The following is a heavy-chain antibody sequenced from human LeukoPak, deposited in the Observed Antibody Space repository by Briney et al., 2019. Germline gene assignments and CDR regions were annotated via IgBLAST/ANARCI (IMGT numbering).Heavy chain of an antibody. CDR1: GFSLGTSAVG. D-gene: IGHD3-10*01. J-gene: IGHJ4*02. Sequence: SGPTLVKHTQTLTLTCTFSGFSLGTSAVGVGWIRQPPGQALEWLALFYWDDDNCYSPSLKSRLTITKDTPKNQVVLTMTNVDPVDTATYYCVHSRRHGVRGVMLYYFDYWGQGTLVTVSS. CDR3: VHSRRHGVRGVMLYYFDY. CDR2: FYWDDDN. V-gene: IGHV2-5*02.